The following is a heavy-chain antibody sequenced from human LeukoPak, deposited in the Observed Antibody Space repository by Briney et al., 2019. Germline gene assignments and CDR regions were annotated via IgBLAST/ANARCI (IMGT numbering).Heavy chain of an antibody. CDR1: GFTLSSYA. V-gene: IGHV3-74*01. J-gene: IGHJ4*01. CDR2: IGGDGSVT. CDR3: ARYSSSSGGASYYLDY. D-gene: IGHD6-6*01. Sequence: GGSLRLSCAASGFTLSSYAMSWVRQAPGKGLEWVSRIGGDGSVTNYADSVKGRFTISRDNAKNTLFLQINGLRAEDTAVYYCARYSSSSGGASYYLDYWGHGTLVTVSS.